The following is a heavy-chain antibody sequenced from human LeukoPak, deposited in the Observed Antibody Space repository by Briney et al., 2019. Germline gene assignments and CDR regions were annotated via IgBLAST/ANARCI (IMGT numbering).Heavy chain of an antibody. CDR3: ARAYYYDSSGYYSIFDY. J-gene: IGHJ4*02. CDR1: GGSISSGSYY. Sequence: SQTLSLTRTVSGGSISSGSYYWSWIRQPAGKGLEWIGRIYTSGSTNYNPSLKSRVTISVDTSKNQFSLKLSSVTAADTAVYYCARAYYYDSSGYYSIFDYWGQGTLVTVSS. V-gene: IGHV4-61*02. D-gene: IGHD3-22*01. CDR2: IYTSGST.